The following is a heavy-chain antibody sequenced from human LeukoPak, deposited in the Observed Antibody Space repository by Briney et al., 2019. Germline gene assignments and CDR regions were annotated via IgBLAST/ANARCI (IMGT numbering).Heavy chain of an antibody. D-gene: IGHD5-18*01. J-gene: IGHJ5*02. V-gene: IGHV4-34*01. CDR3: ASYVDTAMGGDERKNWFDP. Sequence: SETLSLTCAVYGGSFSGYYWSWIRQPPGKGLEWIGEINHSGSTNYNPSLESRVTISVDTSKNQFSLKLSSVTAADTAVYYCASYVDTAMGGDERKNWFDPWGQGTLVTVSS. CDR1: GGSFSGYY. CDR2: INHSGST.